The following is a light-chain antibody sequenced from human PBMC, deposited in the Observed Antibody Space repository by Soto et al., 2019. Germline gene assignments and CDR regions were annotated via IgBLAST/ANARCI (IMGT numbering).Light chain of an antibody. CDR1: QSISSY. CDR2: AAS. Sequence: DIQMTQSPSSLSASVGDRVSITCRASQSISSYLNWYQQKSGEAPKLLINAASSLQSGVPSRFRGRGSGTDFSLPISSLQPEDFATYYCQQSYSTPHDFGQGTKLEIK. CDR3: QQSYSTPHD. V-gene: IGKV1-39*01. J-gene: IGKJ2*01.